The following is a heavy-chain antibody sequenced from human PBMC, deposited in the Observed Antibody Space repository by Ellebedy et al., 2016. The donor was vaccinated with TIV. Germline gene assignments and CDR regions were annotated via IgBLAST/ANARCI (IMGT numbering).Heavy chain of an antibody. Sequence: PGGSLRLSCEASGFTFGSYWMGWVRQPPGKGLEWVANIYQDGSETFYVDSVKGRFTISRDNAKKSLYLQMNSLRTEDTAVYYCARRGSYGDHAVQVNSWFDRWGQGTLVTVSS. V-gene: IGHV3-7*01. CDR1: GFTFGSYW. CDR3: ARRGSYGDHAVQVNSWFDR. D-gene: IGHD4-17*01. CDR2: IYQDGSET. J-gene: IGHJ5*02.